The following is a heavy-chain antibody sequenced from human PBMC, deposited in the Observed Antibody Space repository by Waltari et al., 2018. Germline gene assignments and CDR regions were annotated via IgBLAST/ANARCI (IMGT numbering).Heavy chain of an antibody. V-gene: IGHV3-23*01. CDR2: IVGNGYT. CDR1: GFAFDTFA. Sequence: LESGGGLVQPGGSLRLSCISSGFAFDTFAMSWVRRAPGKGLELFATIVGNGYTYYRDALRGRLGIFRDNSRSTVFLQMDSLRVEDTAVYYCAKNPDFDFYSRRGSTFHYWGQGALVSVAS. D-gene: IGHD3-9*01. CDR3: AKNPDFDFYSRRGSTFHY. J-gene: IGHJ4*02.